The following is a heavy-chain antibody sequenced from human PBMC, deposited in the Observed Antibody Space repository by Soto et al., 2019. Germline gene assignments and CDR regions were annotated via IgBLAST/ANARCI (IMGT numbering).Heavy chain of an antibody. CDR1: GFIFADYA. J-gene: IGHJ6*02. Sequence: GGSLRLSCTPSGFIFADYAIIWFRQAPGKGLECVGFITSRRYGGTAEYAASVKGRFTISRDDSKSIAYLQMNSLKTEDTAVYYCSRGYCSSSCCYNYYYYGMDVWGQGTTVTVSS. CDR3: SRGYCSSSCCYNYYYYGMDV. V-gene: IGHV3-49*03. D-gene: IGHD2-2*01. CDR2: ITSRRYGGTA.